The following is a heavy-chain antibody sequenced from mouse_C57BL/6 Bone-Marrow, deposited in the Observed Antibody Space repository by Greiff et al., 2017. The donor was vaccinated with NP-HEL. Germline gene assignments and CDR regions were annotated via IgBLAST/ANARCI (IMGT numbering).Heavy chain of an antibody. Sequence: EVKVVESGGGLVQPGESLKLSCESNEYEFPSHDMSWVRKTPEKRLELVAAINSDGGSTYYPDTMERRFIISRDNTKKTLYLQMSSLRSEDTALYYCARQRNYSNYWYFDVWGTGTTVTVSS. CDR2: INSDGGST. CDR1: EYEFPSHD. J-gene: IGHJ1*03. V-gene: IGHV5-2*01. CDR3: ARQRNYSNYWYFDV. D-gene: IGHD2-5*01.